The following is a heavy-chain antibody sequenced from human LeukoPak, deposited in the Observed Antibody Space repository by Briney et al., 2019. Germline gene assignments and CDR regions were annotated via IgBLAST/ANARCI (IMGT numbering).Heavy chain of an antibody. D-gene: IGHD2/OR15-2a*01. J-gene: IGHJ4*02. CDR2: ISDTGGST. V-gene: IGHV3-23*01. CDR1: GFTFSVHA. CDR3: AKSHSLEYRGYFDY. Sequence: GGSLRLPCATSGFTFSVHAMIWVRQPPGKALEGVSTISDTGGSTYSTDSVKGRFTISRGNSKNTLYLLMNELRAEDTAVYYCAKSHSLEYRGYFDYWGEGSPVTASS.